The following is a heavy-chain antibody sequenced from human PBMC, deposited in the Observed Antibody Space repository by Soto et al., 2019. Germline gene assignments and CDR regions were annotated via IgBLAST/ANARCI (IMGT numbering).Heavy chain of an antibody. Sequence: QVQVVQSGPEVKKPGASVKVSCKVSGFTFSNHGLSWVRQAPGQGLEWMGWISGYNGHTNYAQKFQGRVTVTTDTSTTTGTRTVYMEWRSLTSDDTAVYCCARVGGDVDSVGGTHGALDYWGQGTLVTVSS. CDR3: ARVGGDVDSVGGTHGALDY. V-gene: IGHV1-18*01. D-gene: IGHD3-16*01. CDR1: GFTFSNHG. CDR2: ISGYNGHT. J-gene: IGHJ4*02.